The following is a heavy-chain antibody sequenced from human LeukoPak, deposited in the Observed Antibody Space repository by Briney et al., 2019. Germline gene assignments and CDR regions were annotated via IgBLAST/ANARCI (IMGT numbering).Heavy chain of an antibody. CDR3: ARDPPTSIAVAGTDY. CDR2: ISSSSSTI. V-gene: IGHV3-48*01. CDR1: GFTFSSYS. J-gene: IGHJ4*02. D-gene: IGHD6-19*01. Sequence: PGGSLRLSCAASGFTFSSYSMNWVRQAPGKGLEWVSYISSSSSTIYYADSVKGRSTISRDNAKNSLYLQMNSLRAEDTAVYYCARDPPTSIAVAGTDYWGQGTLVSVSS.